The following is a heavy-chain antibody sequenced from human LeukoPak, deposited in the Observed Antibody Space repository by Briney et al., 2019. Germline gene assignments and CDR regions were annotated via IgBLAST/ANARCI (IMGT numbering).Heavy chain of an antibody. CDR2: ISYDGSNK. D-gene: IGHD2-15*01. Sequence: GGSLRPSCAASGFTFDDYAMHWVRQAPGKGLEWVAVISYDGSNKYYADSVKGRFTISRDNSKNTLYLQMNSLRAEDTAVYYCAPMGPGVIGVVAAFDYWGQGTLVTVSS. J-gene: IGHJ4*02. CDR1: GFTFDDYA. V-gene: IGHV3-30-3*01. CDR3: APMGPGVIGVVAAFDY.